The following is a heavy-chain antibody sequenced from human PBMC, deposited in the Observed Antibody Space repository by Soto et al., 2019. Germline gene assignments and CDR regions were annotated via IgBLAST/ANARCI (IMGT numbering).Heavy chain of an antibody. CDR2: ISYEGSSK. J-gene: IGHJ3*02. V-gene: IGHV3-30*18. Sequence: QVQLVESGGGVVQPGRSLRLSCAASGFTFSSYGMYWVRQAPGKGLEWVAVISYEGSSKYYADSVKGRFTISRDNSKNTLYLQMTGLRTEDTAVYYCAKSRGDSYPGDAFDIWGQGTMVTVSS. CDR1: GFTFSSYG. CDR3: AKSRGDSYPGDAFDI. D-gene: IGHD5-18*01.